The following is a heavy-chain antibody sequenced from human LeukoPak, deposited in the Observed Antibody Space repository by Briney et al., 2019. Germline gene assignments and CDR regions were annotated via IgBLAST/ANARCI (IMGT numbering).Heavy chain of an antibody. CDR3: ARDSTWYGKSLAGY. V-gene: IGHV1-18*01. D-gene: IGHD6-13*01. CDR1: GYTFTSYG. CDR2: ISAYNGNT. Sequence: ASVKVSCKASGYTFTSYGISWVRQAPGQGLEWMGWISAYNGNTNYAQKLQGRVTMTTDTSTSTAYMGLRSLRSGDTAVYYCARDSTWYGKSLAGYWGQGTLVTVSS. J-gene: IGHJ4*02.